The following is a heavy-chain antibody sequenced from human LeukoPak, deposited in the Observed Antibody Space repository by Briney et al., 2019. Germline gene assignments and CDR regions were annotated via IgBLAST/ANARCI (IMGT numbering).Heavy chain of an antibody. V-gene: IGHV1-2*02. J-gene: IGHJ3*02. CDR2: INPNSGGT. D-gene: IGHD6-19*01. CDR3: ARVRGWYKPDDAFDI. CDR1: GFTFTGYY. Sequence: ASVKVSCKASGFTFTGYYMHWVRQAPGQGLEWMGWINPNSGGTNYAQKFQGRVTMTRDTSISTAYMELSRLRSDDTAVYYCARVRGWYKPDDAFDIWGQGTMVTVSS.